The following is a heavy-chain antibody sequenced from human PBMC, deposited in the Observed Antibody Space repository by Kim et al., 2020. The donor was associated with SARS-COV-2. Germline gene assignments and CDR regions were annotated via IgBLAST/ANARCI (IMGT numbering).Heavy chain of an antibody. CDR1: GFTFSSYA. CDR3: AKMEGYGDYQLYYYYGMDV. CDR2: ISGSGGST. D-gene: IGHD4-17*01. Sequence: GGSLRLSCAASGFTFSSYAMSWVRQAPGKGLEWVSAISGSGGSTYYADSVKGRFTISRDNSKNTLYLQMNSLRAEDTAVYYCAKMEGYGDYQLYYYYGMDVWGQGTTVTVSS. J-gene: IGHJ6*02. V-gene: IGHV3-23*01.